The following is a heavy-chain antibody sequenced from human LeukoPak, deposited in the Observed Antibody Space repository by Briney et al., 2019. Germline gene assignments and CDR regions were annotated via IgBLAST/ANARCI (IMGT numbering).Heavy chain of an antibody. CDR3: ARGPWTGLQQLPYYFDY. V-gene: IGHV3-13*01. CDR1: GFTFSSYD. D-gene: IGHD6-13*01. J-gene: IGHJ4*02. Sequence: GGSLRLSCAASGFTFSSYDMHWVRQATGKGLEWVSAIGTAGDTYYPGSVKGRFTISRENAKNSLYLQMNSLRAGDTAVYYCARGPWTGLQQLPYYFDYWGQGTLVTVSS. CDR2: IGTAGDT.